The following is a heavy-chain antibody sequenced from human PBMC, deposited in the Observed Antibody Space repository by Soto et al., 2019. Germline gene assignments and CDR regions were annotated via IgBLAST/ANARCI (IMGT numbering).Heavy chain of an antibody. J-gene: IGHJ4*02. Sequence: ETLSLTCTVSGVSISSYYWSWIRQPPGKGLEWIGYIYYSGSTNYNPSLKSRVTISLDTSKNQFSLKLSSVTAADTAVYYCARARGGYYDYWGQGTLVTVSS. CDR1: GVSISSYY. V-gene: IGHV4-59*01. CDR3: ARARGGYYDY. D-gene: IGHD3-22*01. CDR2: IYYSGST.